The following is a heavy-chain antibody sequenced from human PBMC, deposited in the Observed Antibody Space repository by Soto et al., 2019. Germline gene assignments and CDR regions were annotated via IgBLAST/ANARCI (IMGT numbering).Heavy chain of an antibody. CDR2: ISKSISVI. CDR3: ASVNLRLSAGIAV. J-gene: IGHJ6*02. V-gene: IGHV3-48*03. D-gene: IGHD3-3*01. CDR1: GSTFSSSE. Sequence: GGSLRLSCAASGSTFSSSEMHWVRQAPGKGLEWISYISKSISVIYYADSVKDRFTISRDNTKNLLYLQMNSLRADDTAGYFCASVNLRLSAGIAVWGQVTTVTVS.